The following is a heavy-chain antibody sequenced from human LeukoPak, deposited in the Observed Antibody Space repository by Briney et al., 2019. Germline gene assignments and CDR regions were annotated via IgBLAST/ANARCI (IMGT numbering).Heavy chain of an antibody. D-gene: IGHD1-26*01. CDR1: GFTVSSNY. Sequence: PGGSLRLSCAASGFTVSSNYMSWVRQAPGKGLEWVSGTSDRGDYTYYADSAKGRFTISRDNSKNTLYLQMNSLRAEDTALYFCAKKAQYNGNYPLDYWGQGTLVTVSS. J-gene: IGHJ4*02. CDR2: TSDRGDYT. V-gene: IGHV3-23*01. CDR3: AKKAQYNGNYPLDY.